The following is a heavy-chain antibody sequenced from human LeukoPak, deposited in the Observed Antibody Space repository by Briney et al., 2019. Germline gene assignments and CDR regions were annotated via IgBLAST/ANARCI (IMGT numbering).Heavy chain of an antibody. CDR2: ISGSGGST. V-gene: IGHV3-23*01. CDR3: AKVYYEQVTTGMWDYYYYMDV. Sequence: PGGSLRLSCAASGFTFSSYAMSWVRQAPGKGLEWVSAISGSGGSTYYADSVKGRFTISRDNSKNTLYLQMNSLRAEDTAVYYCAKVYYEQVTTGMWDYYYYMDVWGKGTTVTVSS. CDR1: GFTFSSYA. J-gene: IGHJ6*03. D-gene: IGHD3-16*01.